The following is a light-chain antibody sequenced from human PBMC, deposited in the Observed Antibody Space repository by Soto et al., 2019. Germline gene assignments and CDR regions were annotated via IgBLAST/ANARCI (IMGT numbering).Light chain of an antibody. CDR2: GAS. CDR1: QSVRSSY. V-gene: IGKV3-20*01. Sequence: EIVLTQSPGTPSLSPGERATLSCRASQSVRSSYLAWYQQKPGQAPSLLIYGASSRPTGIPDRFSGSGSGTDFTLTISRLDPEDFAVYYCQQYGSSPQAFGQGTKVDIK. CDR3: QQYGSSPQA. J-gene: IGKJ1*01.